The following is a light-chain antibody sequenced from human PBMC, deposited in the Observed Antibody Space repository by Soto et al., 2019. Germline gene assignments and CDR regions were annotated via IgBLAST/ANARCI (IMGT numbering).Light chain of an antibody. CDR2: GAS. CDR1: QSVSSN. J-gene: IGKJ4*01. CDR3: QQYNNWPFT. V-gene: IGKV3-15*01. Sequence: EIVMTQSPATLSVSPGERATLSCRASQSVSSNLAWYQQKPGQAPRLLVYGASTRATGISARFSGSGSGTAFTLTISSLQSEDFVVYYCQQYNNWPFTFGGGTKVEIK.